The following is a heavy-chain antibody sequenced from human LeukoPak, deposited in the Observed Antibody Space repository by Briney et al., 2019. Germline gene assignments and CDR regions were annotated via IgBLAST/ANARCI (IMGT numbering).Heavy chain of an antibody. Sequence: GWSLRLSCAASGFTFSSYGMHWVRQAPGKGLEWVAVIWYDGSNKYYADSVKGRFTISRDNSKNTLYLQMNSLRAEDTAVYYCARSPEHYYDSSGTPEAHYWGQGTLVTVSS. CDR3: ARSPEHYYDSSGTPEAHY. CDR2: IWYDGSNK. CDR1: GFTFSSYG. D-gene: IGHD3-22*01. J-gene: IGHJ4*02. V-gene: IGHV3-33*01.